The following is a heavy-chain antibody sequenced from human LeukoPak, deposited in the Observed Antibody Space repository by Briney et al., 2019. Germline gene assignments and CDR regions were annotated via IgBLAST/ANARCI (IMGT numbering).Heavy chain of an antibody. V-gene: IGHV4-59*08. Sequence: SETLSLTCTVSGGSISSYYWSWIRQPPGKGLEWIGYIYYSGSTNYNPSLKSRVTISVDTSKNQFSLKLSSVTAADTAVYCCARQCYYGSGSYCTNYYGMDVWGQGTTVTVSS. D-gene: IGHD3-10*01. CDR1: GGSISSYY. CDR2: IYYSGST. CDR3: ARQCYYGSGSYCTNYYGMDV. J-gene: IGHJ6*02.